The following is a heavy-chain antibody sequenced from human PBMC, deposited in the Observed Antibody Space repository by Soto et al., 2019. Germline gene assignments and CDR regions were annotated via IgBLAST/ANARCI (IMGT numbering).Heavy chain of an antibody. J-gene: IGHJ4*02. CDR1: GFTFSSYA. V-gene: IGHV3-23*01. CDR2: ISGGGGNT. Sequence: DVQLLESGGGLVQPGESLTLSCAASGFTFSSYAMSWVRQAPGKGLEWVSAISGGGGNTYSAESVRGRFTIPRDNSKRTVYLQMNSLRAEDTAIYSCAKASVGMWSHFDYWGQGTLVTVSS. CDR3: AKASVGMWSHFDY. D-gene: IGHD7-27*01.